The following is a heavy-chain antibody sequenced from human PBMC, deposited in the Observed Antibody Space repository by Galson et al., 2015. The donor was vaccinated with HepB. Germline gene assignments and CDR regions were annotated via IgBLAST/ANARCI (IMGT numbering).Heavy chain of an antibody. D-gene: IGHD1-26*01. CDR1: GFTFNIHT. CDR3: TRDAMGRGSGSYSAFDY. CDR2: ISSAGDIQ. V-gene: IGHV3-30-3*01. Sequence: SLRLSCAASGFTFNIHTVHWVRQAPGKGLEWVATISSAGDIQYYADSVKGRFTISRDNSKNMLYLQMNSLRAEDTAVYYCTRDAMGRGSGSYSAFDYWGQGTLVTVSS. J-gene: IGHJ4*02.